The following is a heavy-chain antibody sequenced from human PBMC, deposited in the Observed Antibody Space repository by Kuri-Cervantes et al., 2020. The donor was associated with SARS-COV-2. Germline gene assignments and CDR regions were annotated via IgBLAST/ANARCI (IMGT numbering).Heavy chain of an antibody. D-gene: IGHD3-22*01. CDR1: GYPFSNYG. CDR3: ARDLPVWLLTVSAGALRGAFDI. V-gene: IGHV1-18*01. CDR2: ISAYNGNT. Sequence: ASVKVSCKASGYPFSNYGISWVRQAPGQGLEWMGWISAYNGNTNYAQKLQGRVTMTTDTSTSTAYMELRSLRSDDTAVYYCARDLPVWLLTVSAGALRGAFDIWGQGTMVTVSS. J-gene: IGHJ3*02.